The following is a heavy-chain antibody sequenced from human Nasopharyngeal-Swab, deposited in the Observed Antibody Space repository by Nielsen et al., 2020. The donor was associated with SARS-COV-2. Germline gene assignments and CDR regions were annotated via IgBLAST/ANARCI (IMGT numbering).Heavy chain of an antibody. CDR1: GYTFTRYY. J-gene: IGHJ4*02. D-gene: IGHD3-3*01. V-gene: IGHV1-46*01. CDR3: ARDLPYDFWSCEQGRGFDY. CDR2: INPSGGST. Sequence: ASVKVSCKASGYTFTRYYMHWVRQAPGQGLEWMGIINPSGGSTSYAQKFQGRVTMTRDTSTSTVYMELSSLRSEDTAVYYCARDLPYDFWSCEQGRGFDYWGQGTLVTVSS.